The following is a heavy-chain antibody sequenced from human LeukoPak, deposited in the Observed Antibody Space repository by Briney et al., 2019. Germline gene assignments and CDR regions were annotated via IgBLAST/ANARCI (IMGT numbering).Heavy chain of an antibody. CDR1: DGSFSGYY. CDR3: ASLRERSYYARGFDY. CDR2: IYYSGST. D-gene: IGHD1-26*01. V-gene: IGHV4-34*01. Sequence: SETLSLTCAVYDGSFSGYYWSWIRQPPGKGLEWIGSIYYSGSTYYNPSLKSRVTISVDTSKNQFSLKLSSVTAADTAVYYCASLRERSYYARGFDYWGQGTLVTVSS. J-gene: IGHJ4*02.